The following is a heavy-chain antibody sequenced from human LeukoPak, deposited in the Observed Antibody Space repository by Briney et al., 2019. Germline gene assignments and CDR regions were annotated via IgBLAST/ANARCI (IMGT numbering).Heavy chain of an antibody. J-gene: IGHJ5*02. Sequence: PSETMSLTCTVSGGSISGYYWSWIRQPPGKGLEWIGEINHSGSTNYNPSLKSRVTISVDTSKNQFSLKLSSVTAADTAVYYCARDKYQLLSVPNKYNWFDPWGQGTLVTVSS. D-gene: IGHD2-2*01. V-gene: IGHV4-34*01. CDR3: ARDKYQLLSVPNKYNWFDP. CDR2: INHSGST. CDR1: GGSISGYY.